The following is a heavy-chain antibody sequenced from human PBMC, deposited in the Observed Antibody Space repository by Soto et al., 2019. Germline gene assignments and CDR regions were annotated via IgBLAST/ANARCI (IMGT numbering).Heavy chain of an antibody. CDR3: APTTGFWFDP. CDR2: IIPILGIA. J-gene: IGHJ5*02. CDR1: GGTFIRYT. Sequence: ASVTVSCQASGGTFIRYTISWVRQAPGQGLEWMGRIIPILGIANYAQKFQGRVTITADKSTSTAYMELSSLRSEDTAVYYCAPTTGFWFDPWGQGTLVTVSS. V-gene: IGHV1-69*02. D-gene: IGHD1-1*01.